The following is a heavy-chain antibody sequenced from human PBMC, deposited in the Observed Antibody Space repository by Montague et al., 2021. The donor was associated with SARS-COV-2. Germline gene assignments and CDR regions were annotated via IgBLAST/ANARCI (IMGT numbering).Heavy chain of an antibody. Sequence: SETLSLTCTVSGGSISSSSYYWGWIRQPPGKGLEWIGSIYGSGSTNYNPSLKSRVTISVDTSKNQFSLKLSSVTAADTAVYYCATITLGCCTIGACHPPDYWGQGTLVTVSS. CDR2: IYGSGST. V-gene: IGHV4-39*01. CDR1: GGSISSSSYY. CDR3: ATITLGCCTIGACHPPDY. D-gene: IGHD2-8*01. J-gene: IGHJ4*02.